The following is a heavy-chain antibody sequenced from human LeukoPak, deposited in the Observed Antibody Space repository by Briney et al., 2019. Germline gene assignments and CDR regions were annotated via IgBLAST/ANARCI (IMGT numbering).Heavy chain of an antibody. CDR3: ARAPRAPRDLYYFDY. Sequence: SQTLSLTCTVSGGSISSGSYYWSWIRQPPGKGLEWIGYIYYSGSTNYNPSLKSRVTISVDTSKNQFSLKLSSVTAADTAVYYCARAPRAPRDLYYFDYWGQGTLVTVSS. J-gene: IGHJ4*02. CDR1: GGSISSGSYY. D-gene: IGHD2/OR15-2a*01. V-gene: IGHV4-61*01. CDR2: IYYSGST.